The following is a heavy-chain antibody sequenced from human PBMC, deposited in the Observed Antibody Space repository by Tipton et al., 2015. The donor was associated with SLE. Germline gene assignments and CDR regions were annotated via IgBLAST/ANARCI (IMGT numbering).Heavy chain of an antibody. CDR3: AVTMGFYYYGMDV. J-gene: IGHJ6*02. CDR1: GGPFSGYY. V-gene: IGHV4-34*01. CDR2: INHSGST. D-gene: IGHD3-10*01. Sequence: TLSLTCAVYGGPFSGYYWSWIRQPPGKGLEWIGDINHSGSTDYNPSLKSRASISVDTSKNQFSLKVRSVTAADTAVYYCAVTMGFYYYGMDVWGQGTTVTVSS.